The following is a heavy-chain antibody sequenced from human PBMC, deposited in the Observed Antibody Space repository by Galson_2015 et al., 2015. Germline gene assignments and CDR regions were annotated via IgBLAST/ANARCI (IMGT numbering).Heavy chain of an antibody. CDR1: GFTFSSYS. Sequence: SLRLSCAASGFTFSSYSMNWVRQAPGKGLEWVSYINSSSSTIYYADSVKGRFTISRDNAKNSLYLQMNSLRDEDTAVYYCAREPYCSGGSCYGFDYWGQGTLVTVSS. D-gene: IGHD2-15*01. V-gene: IGHV3-48*02. J-gene: IGHJ4*02. CDR2: INSSSSTI. CDR3: AREPYCSGGSCYGFDY.